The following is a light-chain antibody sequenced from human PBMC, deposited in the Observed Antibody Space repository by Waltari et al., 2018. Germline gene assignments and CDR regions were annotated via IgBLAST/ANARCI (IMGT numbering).Light chain of an antibody. J-gene: IGKJ2*01. CDR1: QSVSSF. Sequence: EIVLTQSPGTLSLSPGERATLSCRASQSVSSFLAWYQQKPGQAPRLLIYGASSRAAGIPDRFSGSGSGTDFTLTISRLEPEDFALYYCQQYGSSPPNTFGQWTKLEI. V-gene: IGKV3-20*01. CDR3: QQYGSSPPNT. CDR2: GAS.